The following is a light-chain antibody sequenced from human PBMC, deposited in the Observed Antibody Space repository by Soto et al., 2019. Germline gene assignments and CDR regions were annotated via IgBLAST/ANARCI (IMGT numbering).Light chain of an antibody. J-gene: IGKJ1*01. Sequence: EVVMTQSPATLSASPGERATLSCRASQSVRSNLAWYQQKPGQAPRLLIYGASSRATGIPDRFSGSGSGTDFTLTISRLEPEDFAVYYCQQYHNWPPWTFGQGTKVDIK. V-gene: IGKV3D-15*01. CDR2: GAS. CDR3: QQYHNWPPWT. CDR1: QSVRSN.